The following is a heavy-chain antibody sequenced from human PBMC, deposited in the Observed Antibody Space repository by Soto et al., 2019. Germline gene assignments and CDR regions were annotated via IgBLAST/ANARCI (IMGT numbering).Heavy chain of an antibody. Sequence: PSETLSLTCAVSSGSISSSNWWSWVRQPPGKGLEWIGEIYHSGSTNYNPSLKSRVTISVDKSKNQFSLKLSSVTAADTAVYYCATARYSSGEFDYWGQGTLVTVSS. CDR3: ATARYSSGEFDY. J-gene: IGHJ4*02. CDR1: SGSISSSNW. CDR2: IYHSGST. V-gene: IGHV4-4*02. D-gene: IGHD6-19*01.